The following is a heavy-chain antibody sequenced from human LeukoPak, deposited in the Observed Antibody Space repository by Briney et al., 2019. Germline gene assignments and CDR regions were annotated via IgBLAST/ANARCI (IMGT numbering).Heavy chain of an antibody. D-gene: IGHD6-13*01. Sequence: SETLSLTCAVYGGSFSGYYWSWIRQPPGKGLEWIGEINHSGSTYYNPSLKSRVTISVDTSKNQFSLKLSSVTAADTAVYYCARQGSSWYKSRTNWFDPWGQGTLVTVSS. CDR3: ARQGSSWYKSRTNWFDP. CDR2: INHSGST. CDR1: GGSFSGYY. J-gene: IGHJ5*02. V-gene: IGHV4-34*01.